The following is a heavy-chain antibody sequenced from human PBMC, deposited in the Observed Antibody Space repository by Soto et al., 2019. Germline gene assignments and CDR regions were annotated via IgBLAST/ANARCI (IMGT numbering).Heavy chain of an antibody. CDR2: ISAYNGNT. Sequence: GDSVKVYCKASGYTFTSYGISWVRQAPGQGLEWMGWISAYNGNTNYAQKLQGRVTMTTDTSTSTAYMELRSLRSDDTAVYYCARIGTGGFEYWFDPWGQGTLVTVSS. CDR3: ARIGTGGFEYWFDP. J-gene: IGHJ5*02. CDR1: GYTFTSYG. D-gene: IGHD7-27*01. V-gene: IGHV1-18*01.